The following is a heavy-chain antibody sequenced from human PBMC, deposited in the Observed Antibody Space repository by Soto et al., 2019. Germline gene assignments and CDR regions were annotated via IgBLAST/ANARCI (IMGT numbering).Heavy chain of an antibody. CDR1: GGSISTINYY. CDR3: ARDKITGLFDY. Sequence: NPSETLSLTCTVSGGSISTINYYWGWIRQPPGKGLEWIGSIYYSGSTYYNPSLKSRVTISVDRSKNQFSLKLSSVTAADTAVYYCARDKITGLFDYWGQGTLVTVSS. CDR2: IYYSGST. D-gene: IGHD2-8*02. V-gene: IGHV4-39*02. J-gene: IGHJ4*02.